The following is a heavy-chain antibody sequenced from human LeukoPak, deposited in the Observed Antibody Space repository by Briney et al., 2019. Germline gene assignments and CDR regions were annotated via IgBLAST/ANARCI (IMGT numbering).Heavy chain of an antibody. CDR2: ICYDGSKK. V-gene: IGHV3-33*03. CDR1: GFTFSSYR. CDR3: AKAHYYGSGRSPIICWFDP. Sequence: GRSLRLSCAASGFTFSSYRMHWVRQAPGKGLEWVAVICYDGSKKYYADSVKGRFTISRDNSKNTLYPQTNCLRAEDTAVSYCAKAHYYGSGRSPIICWFDPWGQGNLVTVSP. J-gene: IGHJ5*02. D-gene: IGHD3-10*01.